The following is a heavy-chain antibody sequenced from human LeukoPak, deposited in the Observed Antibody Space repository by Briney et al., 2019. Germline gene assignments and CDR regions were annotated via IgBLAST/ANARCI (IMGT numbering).Heavy chain of an antibody. J-gene: IGHJ4*02. CDR2: IRYDGSNK. V-gene: IGHV3-30*02. Sequence: GGSLRLSCAASGFTFSSYGMHWVRQAPGKGLEWVAFIRYDGSNKYYADSVKGRFTISRDNSKNTLYLQMNSLRAEDTAVYYCAKDPYSYDSSGYYYHYFDYWGQGTLVTVSS. D-gene: IGHD3-22*01. CDR3: AKDPYSYDSSGYYYHYFDY. CDR1: GFTFSSYG.